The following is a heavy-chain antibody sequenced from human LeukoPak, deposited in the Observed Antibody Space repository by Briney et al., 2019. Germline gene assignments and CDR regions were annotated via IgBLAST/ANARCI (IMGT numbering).Heavy chain of an antibody. V-gene: IGHV4-59*08. CDR2: MYNSETT. Sequence: SETLSLTCPISGGSISDYYWSWIRQPPGKGLEWIAYMYNSETTKYNPSLSSRVTISMDTSKNQFSLKLSSVTAADTASYYCARHILTAGSLEWGQGTLVTVSS. CDR1: GGSISDYY. CDR3: ARHILTAGSLE. J-gene: IGHJ4*02. D-gene: IGHD3-9*01.